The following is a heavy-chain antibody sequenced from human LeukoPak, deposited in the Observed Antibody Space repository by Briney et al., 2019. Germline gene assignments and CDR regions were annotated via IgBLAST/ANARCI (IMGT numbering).Heavy chain of an antibody. J-gene: IGHJ4*02. V-gene: IGHV3-7*01. D-gene: IGHD3-3*01. CDR3: ARRGDFWSAPDY. Sequence: GGSLRLSCAASGFTLSSYWMSWVRQAPGKGLEWVANIKQDGSEKYYVDSVKGRFTISRDNAKNSLYLQMNSLRAEDTAVYYCARRGDFWSAPDYWGQGTLVTVSS. CDR2: IKQDGSEK. CDR1: GFTLSSYW.